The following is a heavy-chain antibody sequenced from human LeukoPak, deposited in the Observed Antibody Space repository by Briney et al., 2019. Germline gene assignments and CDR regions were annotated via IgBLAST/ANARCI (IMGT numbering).Heavy chain of an antibody. CDR1: GGSISSSSYY. D-gene: IGHD1-26*01. V-gene: IGHV4-39*07. CDR3: ARDQGWELGYFDY. J-gene: IGHJ4*02. CDR2: IYYSGST. Sequence: SETLSLTCTVSGGSISSSSYYWGWIRQPPGKGLEWIGSIYYSGSTYYNPSLKSRVTISVDTSKNQFSLKLSSVTAADTAVYYCARDQGWELGYFDYWGQGTLVTVSS.